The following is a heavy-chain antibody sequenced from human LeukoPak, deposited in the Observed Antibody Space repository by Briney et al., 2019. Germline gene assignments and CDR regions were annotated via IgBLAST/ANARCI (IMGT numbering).Heavy chain of an antibody. V-gene: IGHV1-18*01. CDR1: GYTFTSYG. J-gene: IGHJ5*02. D-gene: IGHD1-26*01. Sequence: ASVNVSCKASGYTFTSYGISWVRQAPGQGLEWMGWISAYNGNTNYAQKLEGRVTMTTDTSTSTAYMELRSLRSDDTAVYYCARAGGEWELLYNWFDPWGQGTLVTVSS. CDR2: ISAYNGNT. CDR3: ARAGGEWELLYNWFDP.